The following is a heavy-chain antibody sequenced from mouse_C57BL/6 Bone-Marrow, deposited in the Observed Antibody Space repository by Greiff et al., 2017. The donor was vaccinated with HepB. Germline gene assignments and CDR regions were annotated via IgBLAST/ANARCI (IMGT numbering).Heavy chain of an antibody. Sequence: EVQLVESGGDLVKPGGSLKLSCAASGFTFSSYGMSWVRQTPDKRLEWVATISSGGSYTYYPDSVKGRFTISRDNSKNTLYLQMISLKSEDTAMYYCARLLWSFAYWGQGTLVTVSA. CDR1: GFTFSSYG. CDR2: ISSGGSYT. D-gene: IGHD1-1*02. J-gene: IGHJ3*01. V-gene: IGHV5-6*01. CDR3: ARLLWSFAY.